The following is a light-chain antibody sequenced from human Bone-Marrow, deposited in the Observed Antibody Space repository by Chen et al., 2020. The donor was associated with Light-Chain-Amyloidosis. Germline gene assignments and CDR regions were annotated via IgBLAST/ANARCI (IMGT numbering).Light chain of an antibody. V-gene: IGLV3-21*02. CDR3: QVWDRSSDRPV. J-gene: IGLJ3*02. Sequence: SYVLTQPSSVSVAPGQTATIACGGNNIGSTSVHWYQQTPGQAPLLVAYDDSDRPSGIPERLSCSNSWNTATQTISRVRAGDEAVYYCQVWDRSSDRPVFGGGDKLTVL. CDR2: DDS. CDR1: NIGSTS.